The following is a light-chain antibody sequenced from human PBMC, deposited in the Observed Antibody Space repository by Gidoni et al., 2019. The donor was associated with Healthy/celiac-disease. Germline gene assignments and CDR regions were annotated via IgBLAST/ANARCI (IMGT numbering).Light chain of an antibody. J-gene: IGKJ4*01. CDR2: AAS. Sequence: DIQMTQSPSSLSASGGDRVTSTGRASQSISSYLNWYQQTPGKAPKLLIYAASSLPSGVPSRFSGSGSGTDFPLTSSSLQSEDFATYYCQHSYSTPLTFGGGTKVEIK. CDR3: QHSYSTPLT. V-gene: IGKV1-39*01. CDR1: QSISSY.